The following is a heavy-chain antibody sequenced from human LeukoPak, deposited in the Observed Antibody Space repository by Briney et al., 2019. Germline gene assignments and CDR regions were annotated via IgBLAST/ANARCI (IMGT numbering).Heavy chain of an antibody. CDR2: IYYSGSI. D-gene: IGHD2-8*01. CDR3: ARRNGYFDY. CDR1: GGSISSGSYY. J-gene: IGHJ4*02. V-gene: IGHV4-39*01. Sequence: PSETLSLTCTVSGGSISSGSYYWAWIRQPPGKELEWIGSIYYSGSISHNPSLKSRVTISVDTSKNQFSLKLSSVTAADTAVYYCARRNGYFDYWGQGTLVTVSS.